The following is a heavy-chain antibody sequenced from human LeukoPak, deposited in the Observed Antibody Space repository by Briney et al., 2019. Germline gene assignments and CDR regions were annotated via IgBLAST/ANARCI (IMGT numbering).Heavy chain of an antibody. D-gene: IGHD2-21*01. CDR3: ARILDNLWYYYGMDV. CDR2: IYYSGST. J-gene: IGHJ6*02. CDR1: GGSISSGGYY. V-gene: IGHV4-31*03. Sequence: SETLSLTCTVSGGSISSGGYYWSWIRQHPGKGLEWIGYIYYSGSTYYNPSLKSRVTISVDTSKNQFSLKPSSVTAADTAVYYCARILDNLWYYYGMDVWGQGTTVTVSS.